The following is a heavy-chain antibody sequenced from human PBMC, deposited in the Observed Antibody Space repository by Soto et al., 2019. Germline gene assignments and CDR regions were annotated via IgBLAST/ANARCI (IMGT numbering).Heavy chain of an antibody. J-gene: IGHJ4*02. CDR1: GFTFSSYW. CDR2: IKQDGSEK. D-gene: IGHD2-8*01. Sequence: GESLKISCAASGFTFSSYWMSWVRRAPGKGLEWVANIKQDGSEKYYVDSVKGRFTISRDNAKNSLYLQMNSLRAEDTAVYYCARAPAPGMVYILDYWGQGTLVTVSS. V-gene: IGHV3-7*03. CDR3: ARAPAPGMVYILDY.